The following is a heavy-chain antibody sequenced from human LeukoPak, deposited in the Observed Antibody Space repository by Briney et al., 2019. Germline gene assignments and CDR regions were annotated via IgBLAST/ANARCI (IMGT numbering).Heavy chain of an antibody. CDR1: GFTFSSYA. J-gene: IGHJ4*02. CDR2: ISYDGSNK. V-gene: IGHV3-30-3*01. CDR3: ASGHKTNLNY. Sequence: PGGSLRLSCAASGFTFSSYAMHWVRQAPGKGLEWVAVISYDGSNKYYADSVKGRFTISRDNSKNTLYLQMNTLRAEDTAVYYCASGHKTNLNYWGQGTLVTVSS.